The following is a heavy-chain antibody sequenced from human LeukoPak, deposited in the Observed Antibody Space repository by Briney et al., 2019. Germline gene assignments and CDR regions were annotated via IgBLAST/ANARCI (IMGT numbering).Heavy chain of an antibody. CDR2: ISGSGGST. D-gene: IGHD1-26*01. Sequence: GGSLRLSCAAYGFTFSSYAMSWDRQAPGKGLEWVSAISGSGGSTYYADSVKGRFTISRDNSKNTLYLQMNSLRAEDTAVYYCAKVGDFSGSFYYFDYWGQGTLVTVSS. CDR1: GFTFSSYA. J-gene: IGHJ4*02. V-gene: IGHV3-23*01. CDR3: AKVGDFSGSFYYFDY.